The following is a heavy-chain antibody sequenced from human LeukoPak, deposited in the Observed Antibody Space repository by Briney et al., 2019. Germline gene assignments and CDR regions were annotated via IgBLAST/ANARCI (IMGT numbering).Heavy chain of an antibody. J-gene: IGHJ6*03. Sequence: GGSLRLSCAASEFTFRSYGMHWVRQAPGKGLEWVAFIRYDGSNKYYADSVKGRFTISRDNAKNSLFLQMNSLRAEDTAVYYCARVLRYCSGGNCYSGGLGYMDVWGKGTTVTISS. D-gene: IGHD2-15*01. CDR2: IRYDGSNK. CDR3: ARVLRYCSGGNCYSGGLGYMDV. CDR1: EFTFRSYG. V-gene: IGHV3-30*02.